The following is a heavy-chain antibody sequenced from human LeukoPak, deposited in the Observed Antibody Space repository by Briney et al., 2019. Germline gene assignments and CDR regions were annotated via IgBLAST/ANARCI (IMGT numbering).Heavy chain of an antibody. CDR3: ARDRGRWLHLGTFDI. Sequence: SETLSLTCAVYGGSFSGYYWSWIRQPPGKGLEWNGEINHSGSTNYNPSLKSRVTISVDTSKNQFSLKLSSVTAADTAVYYCARDRGRWLHLGTFDIWGQGTMVTVSS. CDR1: GGSFSGYY. D-gene: IGHD5-24*01. J-gene: IGHJ3*02. V-gene: IGHV4-34*01. CDR2: INHSGST.